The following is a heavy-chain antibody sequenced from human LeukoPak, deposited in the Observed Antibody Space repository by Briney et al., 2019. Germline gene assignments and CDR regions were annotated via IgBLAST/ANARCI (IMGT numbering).Heavy chain of an antibody. CDR3: ARGGGVLRYFDWPSYFDY. D-gene: IGHD3-9*01. V-gene: IGHV4-59*12. CDR2: IYYSGST. J-gene: IGHJ4*02. Sequence: SETLSLTCTVSGGSISSYYWSWIRQPPGKGLEWIGYIYYSGSTIYNPSLKSRVTISVDTSKNQFSLKLSSVTAADTAVYYCARGGGVLRYFDWPSYFDYWGQGTLVTVSS. CDR1: GGSISSYY.